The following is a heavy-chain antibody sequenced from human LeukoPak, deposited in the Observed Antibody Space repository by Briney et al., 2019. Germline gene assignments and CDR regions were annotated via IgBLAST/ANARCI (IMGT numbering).Heavy chain of an antibody. CDR3: ARERTTIVSGTTIGAY. J-gene: IGHJ4*02. D-gene: IGHD2/OR15-2a*01. CDR1: GFTFSSYE. CDR2: ISSSGSTI. Sequence: PGGSLRLSCAASGFTFSSYEMNWVRQAPGKGLEWVSYISSSGSTIYHADSVKGRFTISRDNAKNSLFLQMNSLTADDTAVYYCARERTTIVSGTTIGAYWGQGTLVTVSS. V-gene: IGHV3-48*03.